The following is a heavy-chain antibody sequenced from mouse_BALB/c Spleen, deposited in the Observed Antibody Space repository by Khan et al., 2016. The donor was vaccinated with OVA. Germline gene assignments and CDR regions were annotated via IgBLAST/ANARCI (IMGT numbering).Heavy chain of an antibody. Sequence: VRLQQSGAELVKSGATVKLSCTTSGLNIKDTYMHWLKQWPEQGLEWIGRIDPPNGTTKYDPKFPGKATITADTSSNTADLQLSGLTSEDTTGYYCERMAKKWGQGTGLTVSS. J-gene: IGHJ2*03. CDR3: ERMAKK. V-gene: IGHV14-3*02. CDR2: IDPPNGTT. CDR1: GLNIKDTY.